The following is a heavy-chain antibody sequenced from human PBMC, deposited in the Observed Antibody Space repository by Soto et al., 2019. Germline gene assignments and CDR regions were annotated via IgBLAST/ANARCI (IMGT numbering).Heavy chain of an antibody. J-gene: IGHJ4*02. CDR2: INAGNGNT. Sequence: ASVKVSCKASGYTFTSYAMHWVRQAPGQRLEWMGWINAGNGNTKYSQKFQGRVTITRDTSASIAYMKLSSLRSEDTAVYYCARSNTGVDYDFWSGYTYYFDYWGQGTLVTVSS. V-gene: IGHV1-3*01. CDR1: GYTFTSYA. D-gene: IGHD3-3*01. CDR3: ARSNTGVDYDFWSGYTYYFDY.